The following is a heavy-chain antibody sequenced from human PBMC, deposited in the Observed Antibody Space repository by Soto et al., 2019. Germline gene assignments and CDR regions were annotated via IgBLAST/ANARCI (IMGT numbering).Heavy chain of an antibody. CDR1: GIIFSSNW. J-gene: IGHJ4*02. Sequence: GGSLRLSSAASGIIFSSNWMHWVRQAPGKGLVWVSRINGAGSSTDYADSVKGRFTISRDNAKKMLDLQMNSLRAEDTAVYYRATNVVGTSPEKYWGQRTLGTVSS. V-gene: IGHV3-74*01. CDR3: ATNVVGTSPEKY. D-gene: IGHD6-19*01. CDR2: INGAGSST.